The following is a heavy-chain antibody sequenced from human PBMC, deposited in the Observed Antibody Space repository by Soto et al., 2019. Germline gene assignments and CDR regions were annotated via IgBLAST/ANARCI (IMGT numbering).Heavy chain of an antibody. V-gene: IGHV2-70*11. CDR1: GSSLSTDGMC. CDR3: ARVWWFGEKEYFQN. CDR2: IDWNDDK. Sequence: ASGPTLVNPTQTLTLTCTISGSSLSTDGMCVSWIRQPPGKALEWLARIDWNDDKYYSTSLKTRLTISKDTSKNQAVLTMTKLDPADTATYYCARVWWFGEKEYFQNWGQGTLVTVSS. J-gene: IGHJ1*01. D-gene: IGHD2-21*01.